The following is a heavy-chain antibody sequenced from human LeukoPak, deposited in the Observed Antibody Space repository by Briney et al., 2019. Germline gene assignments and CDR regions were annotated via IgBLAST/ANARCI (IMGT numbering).Heavy chain of an antibody. CDR1: SGSISSGDYY. D-gene: IGHD4-17*01. CDR2: HYYSGST. Sequence: PSETVSLTCTVSSGSISSGDYYWSWIRQPPGKGLERIGYHYYSGSTYYNPSRKSRVTISVDTSKHQVSLKVNSVTAADMAVYYCDSDRSYGEANAFDIWGQGTMVTVSS. CDR3: DSDRSYGEANAFDI. J-gene: IGHJ3*02. V-gene: IGHV4-30-4*01.